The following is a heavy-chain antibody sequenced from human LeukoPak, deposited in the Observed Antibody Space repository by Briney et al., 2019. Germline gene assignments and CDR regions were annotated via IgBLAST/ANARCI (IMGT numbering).Heavy chain of an antibody. CDR1: GFTFSVYY. V-gene: IGHV3-11*01. J-gene: IGHJ4*02. CDR3: ATLPAPSDSSGYSTDY. CDR2: ISSSGSTI. Sequence: GGSLRLSCAASGFTFSVYYMSWIRQAPGKGLEWVSYISSSGSTIYYADSVKGRFTISRDNAKNSLYLQMNSLRAEDTAVYYCATLPAPSDSSGYSTDYWGQGTLVTVSS. D-gene: IGHD3-22*01.